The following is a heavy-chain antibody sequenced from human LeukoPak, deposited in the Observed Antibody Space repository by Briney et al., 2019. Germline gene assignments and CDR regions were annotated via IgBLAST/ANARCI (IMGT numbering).Heavy chain of an antibody. D-gene: IGHD5-18*01. CDR2: ISDSVSGGST. J-gene: IGHJ5*02. Sequence: GGSLRLSCAASGFTFNNYAMTWVRQAPGKRLEWVSTISDSVSGGSTYYADSVKGRFTTSRDNSKNTLYLQMNSLRAEDTAVYYCAKDRTGYSYGYFLSPWGQGTLVTVSS. V-gene: IGHV3-23*01. CDR1: GFTFNNYA. CDR3: AKDRTGYSYGYFLSP.